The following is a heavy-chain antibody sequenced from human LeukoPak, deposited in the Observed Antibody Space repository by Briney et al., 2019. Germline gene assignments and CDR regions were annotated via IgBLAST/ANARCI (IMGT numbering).Heavy chain of an antibody. CDR2: ISTTSSYI. J-gene: IGHJ4*02. CDR1: GFSFSTYA. Sequence: GGSLRLSCAASGFSFSTYAISWVRQAPGKGLEWVSCISTTSSYIFYADSVRGRFTISRDNAKNSLYLQMDSLRAEDTAVYYCANHLACGSTSCPPFDYWGQGTLVTVSS. V-gene: IGHV3-21*01. CDR3: ANHLACGSTSCPPFDY. D-gene: IGHD2-2*01.